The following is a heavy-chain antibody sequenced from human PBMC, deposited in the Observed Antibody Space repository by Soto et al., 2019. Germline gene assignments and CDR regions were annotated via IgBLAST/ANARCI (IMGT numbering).Heavy chain of an antibody. CDR2: INHSGST. J-gene: IGHJ6*02. CDR3: AGREFASSSFHYYYYAVDV. CDR1: GGSFSDYF. D-gene: IGHD6-6*01. Sequence: SATQSLTCPVYGGSFSDYFWTGIRHPPGKGLEWIGEINHSGSTNFNPSLKSRVAISADTSRNQFSLRVTSVTAADTAVYYCAGREFASSSFHYYYYAVDVWGQGTTVTVSS. V-gene: IGHV4-34*01.